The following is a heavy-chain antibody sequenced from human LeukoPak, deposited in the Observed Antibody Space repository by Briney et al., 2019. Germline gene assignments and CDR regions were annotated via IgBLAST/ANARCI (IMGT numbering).Heavy chain of an antibody. V-gene: IGHV3-23*01. J-gene: IGHJ4*02. CDR1: GFSFSSYW. CDR2: ISGSGDTT. D-gene: IGHD6-19*01. Sequence: GESLRLSCAASGFSFSSYWMHWVRQAPGTGLEWVSGISGSGDTTYYADSVRGRLTISRDNSKNTLYLQMNSLRAEDTAVYYCAISKSSWSPLDYWGQGTLVTVSS. CDR3: AISKSSWSPLDY.